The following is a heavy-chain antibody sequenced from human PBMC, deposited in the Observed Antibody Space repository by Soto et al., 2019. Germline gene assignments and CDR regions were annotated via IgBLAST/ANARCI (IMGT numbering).Heavy chain of an antibody. V-gene: IGHV3-23*01. J-gene: IGHJ5*02. Sequence: EVQLLESGGGLVQPGGSLRLSCVASGFTFSSYAMSWVRQAPEKGLEWVSAIIASGVNTYYADSVKGRFTISRDNSKNTLYLQMNSLRAEDTAVYYCAKMRDVRQGFDPWGQGTLVTVSS. CDR3: AKMRDVRQGFDP. CDR1: GFTFSSYA. CDR2: IIASGVNT.